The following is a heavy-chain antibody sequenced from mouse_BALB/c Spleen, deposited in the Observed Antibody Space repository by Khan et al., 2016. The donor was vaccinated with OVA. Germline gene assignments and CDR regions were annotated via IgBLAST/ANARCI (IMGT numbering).Heavy chain of an antibody. CDR1: GYTFTTAG. J-gene: IGHJ4*01. CDR2: INTHSGVP. D-gene: IGHD2-14*01. V-gene: IGHV9-4*02. CDR3: ARGGAAFYRNDGGAMDY. Sequence: QIQLVQSGPELKKPGETVRISCKASGYTFTTAGMQWVQKMPGKGLKWIGWINTHSGVPKYEEDFKGRFAFSLATSASTVYLQLTNLKNEDTATYFWARGGAAFYRNDGGAMDYWGQGTSVTVSS.